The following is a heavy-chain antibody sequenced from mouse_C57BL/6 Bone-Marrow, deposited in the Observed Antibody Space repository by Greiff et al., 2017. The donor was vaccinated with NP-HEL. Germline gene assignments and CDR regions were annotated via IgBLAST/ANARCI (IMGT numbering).Heavy chain of an antibody. J-gene: IGHJ3*01. CDR3: ARPLYYYGSSPPWFAY. CDR2: ISSGSSTI. V-gene: IGHV5-17*01. Sequence: EVKLMESGGGLVKPGGSLKLSCAASGFTFSDYGMHWVRQAPEKGLEWVAYISSGSSTIYYADTVKGRFTISRDNAKNTLFLQMTSLMSEDTAMYYCARPLYYYGSSPPWFAYWGQGTLVTVSA. D-gene: IGHD1-1*01. CDR1: GFTFSDYG.